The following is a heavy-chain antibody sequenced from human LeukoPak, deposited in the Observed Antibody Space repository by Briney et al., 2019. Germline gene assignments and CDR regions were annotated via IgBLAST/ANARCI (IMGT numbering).Heavy chain of an antibody. D-gene: IGHD3-10*01. CDR1: GYSISIGYH. Sequence: SETLSLTRTVSGYSISIGYHWGWIRQPPGKGLEWIGTIYHNGSSYYTPSLKSRVTISADTSKNQVSLKMGSVTAADTALYHCARGHGAGNYIYQFDYWGQGTLVTVSS. CDR3: ARGHGAGNYIYQFDY. J-gene: IGHJ4*02. CDR2: IYHNGSS. V-gene: IGHV4-38-2*02.